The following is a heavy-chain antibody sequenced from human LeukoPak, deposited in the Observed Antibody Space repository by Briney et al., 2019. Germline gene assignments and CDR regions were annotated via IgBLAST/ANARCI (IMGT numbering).Heavy chain of an antibody. CDR1: GDSISSSSYY. V-gene: IGHV4-39*07. CDR2: SYYSGST. Sequence: SETLSLTCTVSGDSISSSSYYWGWIRQPPGKGLEWIGSSYYSGSTYYNPSLKSRVTISVDTSKNQFSLKLSSVTAADTAVYYSARASPAGGAEGPRDNWFDPWGQGTLVTVSS. CDR3: ARASPAGGAEGPRDNWFDP. J-gene: IGHJ5*02. D-gene: IGHD1-26*01.